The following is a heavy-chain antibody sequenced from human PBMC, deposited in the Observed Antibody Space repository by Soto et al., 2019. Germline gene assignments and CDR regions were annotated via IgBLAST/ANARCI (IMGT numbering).Heavy chain of an antibody. Sequence: EVQLLESGGGLVQPGGSLRLSCAASGFTFSSYAMNWVRQVPGKGLEWVSAIRGSGDNIYYAASVKGRFTISRDNSKNTLYLQLSSLRAEDTAVYYCAEDPRGGNSGSRFDYWGQGTLVTVSS. CDR2: IRGSGDNI. D-gene: IGHD1-1*01. CDR1: GFTFSSYA. CDR3: AEDPRGGNSGSRFDY. J-gene: IGHJ4*02. V-gene: IGHV3-23*01.